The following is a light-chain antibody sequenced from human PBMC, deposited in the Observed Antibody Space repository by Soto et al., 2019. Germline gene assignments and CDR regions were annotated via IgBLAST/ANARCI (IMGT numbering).Light chain of an antibody. CDR2: DAS. J-gene: IGKJ3*01. CDR1: QSVSSY. Sequence: EIVLTQSPATLSLSPGERATLSCRASQSVSSYLAWYQQKPGQAPRLLIYDASNRATGIPARFSGSGSGTDVTLTISSLEPEDFAVYYCQQRSNWPCTFGPGTKVDIK. CDR3: QQRSNWPCT. V-gene: IGKV3-11*01.